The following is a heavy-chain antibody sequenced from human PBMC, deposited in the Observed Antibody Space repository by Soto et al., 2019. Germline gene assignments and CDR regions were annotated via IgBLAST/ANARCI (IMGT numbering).Heavy chain of an antibody. V-gene: IGHV2-70*11. CDR3: ARIVCSGGSCYYFDY. D-gene: IGHD2-15*01. CDR1: GFSLSTSGMC. Sequence: SGPTLVNPTQTLTLTCTFSGFSLSTSGMCVSWIRQPPGKALEWLARIDWDDDKYYSTSLKTRLTISKDTSKNQVVLTMTIMDPVDTATYYCARIVCSGGSCYYFDYWGQGTLVTVAS. J-gene: IGHJ4*02. CDR2: IDWDDDK.